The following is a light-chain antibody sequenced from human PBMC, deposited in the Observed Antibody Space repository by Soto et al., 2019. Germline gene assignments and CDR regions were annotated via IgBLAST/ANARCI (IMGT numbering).Light chain of an antibody. CDR1: SGSVSTSSY. CDR3: ALSLPRGVWE. Sequence: QTVETQEPSFSVSPGGTITLTCGLTSGSVSTSSYPSWYQQTPGQAPRTLIYSTNTRSSGVPDRFSGSILGNKAALTITGAQADDESDYYCALSLPRGVWEFGGGTKVTVL. J-gene: IGLJ3*02. V-gene: IGLV8-61*01. CDR2: STN.